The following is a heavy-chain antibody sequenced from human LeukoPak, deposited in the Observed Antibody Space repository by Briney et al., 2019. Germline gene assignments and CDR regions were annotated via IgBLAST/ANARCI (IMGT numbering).Heavy chain of an antibody. CDR2: INPNSGGT. CDR1: GYTFTGYY. D-gene: IGHD6-19*01. J-gene: IGHJ4*02. V-gene: IGHV1-2*02. CDR3: ARAGGYSGGLYYFDY. Sequence: ASVKVSCKASGYTFTGYYMHWVRQAPGQGLEWMGWINPNSGGTNYAQKFQGRVTMTRDTSISTAYMELSRLRSDDTAVYYCARAGGYSGGLYYFDYWGQGTLVTVSS.